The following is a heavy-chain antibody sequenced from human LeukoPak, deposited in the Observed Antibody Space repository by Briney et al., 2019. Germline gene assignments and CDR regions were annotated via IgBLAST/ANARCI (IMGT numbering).Heavy chain of an antibody. CDR3: ARDLRGYSYGTYYYYYGMDV. CDR2: IYYSGST. V-gene: IGHV4-39*07. Sequence: SETLSLTCTVSGGSISSSSYYWGWIRQPPGKGLEWIGSIYYSGSTYYNPSLKSRVTISVDTSKNQFSLKLSSVTAADTAVYYCARDLRGYSYGTYYYYYGMDVWGQGTTVTVSS. CDR1: GGSISSSSYY. D-gene: IGHD5-18*01. J-gene: IGHJ6*02.